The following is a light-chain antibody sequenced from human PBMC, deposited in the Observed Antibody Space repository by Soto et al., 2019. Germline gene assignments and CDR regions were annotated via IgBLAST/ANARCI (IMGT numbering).Light chain of an antibody. CDR1: QSVSRN. CDR3: QQRSQWHPGGT. V-gene: IGKV3-11*01. CDR2: NAF. Sequence: EIVLTQSPATLSLSPGERATLSCRASQSVSRNLAWYQQKPGQAPTLLIYNAFNRATGIPARFSGSGSGTVFTLTISGLEPEDFAVYYCQQRSQWHPGGTFGGGTKVDIK. J-gene: IGKJ4*01.